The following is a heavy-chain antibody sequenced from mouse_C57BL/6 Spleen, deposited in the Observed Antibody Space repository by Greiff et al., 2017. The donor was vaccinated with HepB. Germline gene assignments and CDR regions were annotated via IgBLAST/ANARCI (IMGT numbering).Heavy chain of an antibody. J-gene: IGHJ2*01. CDR2: IDPETGGT. V-gene: IGHV1-15*01. Sequence: QVQLQQSGAELVRPGASVTLSCKASGYTFTDYEMHWVKQTPVHGLEWIGAIDPETGGTAYNQKFKGKAILTADKSSSTAYMELRSLTSEDSAVYYCTRGYYDSSYPYGYWGQGTTLTVAS. D-gene: IGHD1-1*01. CDR3: TRGYYDSSYPYGY. CDR1: GYTFTDYE.